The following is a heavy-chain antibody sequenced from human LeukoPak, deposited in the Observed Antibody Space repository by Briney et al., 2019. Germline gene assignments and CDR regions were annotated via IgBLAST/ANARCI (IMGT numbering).Heavy chain of an antibody. D-gene: IGHD3-22*01. CDR1: GGSISSGGYY. J-gene: IGHJ4*02. CDR2: IYYSGST. Sequence: SETLSLTCTVSGGSISSGGYYWSWIRQHPGKGLEWIGYIYYSGSTYYNPSLKSRVTISVDTSKNQFSLKLSSVTAADTAVYYCAREKTYYYDSSGYYYVGHFDYWGQGTLVTVSS. V-gene: IGHV4-31*03. CDR3: AREKTYYYDSSGYYYVGHFDY.